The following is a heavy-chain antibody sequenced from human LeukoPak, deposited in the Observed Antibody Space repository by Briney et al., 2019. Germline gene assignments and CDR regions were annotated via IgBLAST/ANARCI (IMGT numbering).Heavy chain of an antibody. D-gene: IGHD1-26*01. V-gene: IGHV1-18*01. CDR3: ARVVVGATIPHY. J-gene: IGHJ4*02. CDR2: ISTYNGNT. Sequence: ASVKVSCKASGYTFTSYGINWVRQAPGQGLEWMGWISTYNGNTNYAQKLQGRVTMTTDTSTSTAYMELRSLRSDDTAVYYCARVVVGATIPHYWGQGTLVTVSS. CDR1: GYTFTSYG.